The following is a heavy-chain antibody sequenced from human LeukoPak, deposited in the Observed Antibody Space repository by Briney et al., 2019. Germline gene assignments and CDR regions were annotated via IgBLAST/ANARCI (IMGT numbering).Heavy chain of an antibody. J-gene: IGHJ3*02. Sequence: GGSLRLSSAASGFTFSSYWMHWVRQAPGKGLVWVSRINSDGSSTSYAVSVKGRFTISRDNAKNTLYLQMNSLRAEDTAVYYCARDDSSGWWGADAFDIWGQGTMVTVSS. CDR1: GFTFSSYW. V-gene: IGHV3-74*01. CDR2: INSDGSST. CDR3: ARDDSSGWWGADAFDI. D-gene: IGHD6-19*01.